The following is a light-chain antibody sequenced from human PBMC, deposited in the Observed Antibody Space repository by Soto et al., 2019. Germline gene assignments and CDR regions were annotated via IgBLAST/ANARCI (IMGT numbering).Light chain of an antibody. CDR2: DAS. Sequence: DIQMTQSPSSLSASVGDRVTITCQASQDISNYLNWYQQKPGKAPKLLIYDASNLETGVPSRFSGSGYGTDFTFTISRLQPEDIATYYCQQYDNLPITLGGGTKVEIK. CDR1: QDISNY. J-gene: IGKJ4*01. V-gene: IGKV1-33*01. CDR3: QQYDNLPIT.